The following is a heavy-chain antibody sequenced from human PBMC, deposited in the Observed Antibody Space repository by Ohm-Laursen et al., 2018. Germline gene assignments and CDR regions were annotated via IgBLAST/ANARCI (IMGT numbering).Heavy chain of an antibody. CDR1: GGSISGHY. CDR3: ARGGSWFDP. J-gene: IGHJ5*02. Sequence: SGTLSLTCSVSGGSISGHYWSWIRQPPGKGLEWIGYIYYTGTTNYNPSLKSRVIISLDTSTDQLSLKLDSVTAADTAVYSCARGGSWFDPWGQGTLVTVSS. D-gene: IGHD1-26*01. V-gene: IGHV4-59*11. CDR2: IYYTGTT.